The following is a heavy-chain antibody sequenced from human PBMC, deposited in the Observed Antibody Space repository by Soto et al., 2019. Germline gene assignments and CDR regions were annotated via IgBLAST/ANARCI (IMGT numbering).Heavy chain of an antibody. J-gene: IGHJ4*02. CDR3: ARLKDWKYEFDY. Sequence: TLSLPCTVSGGSLSSGCYYWSWIRQHPGKGLEWIGYIYYSGSTYYNPSLKSRFTISVDTSKNQFSLKLSSVTAADTAVYYWARLKDWKYEFDYWGQGTLVTVSS. CDR2: IYYSGST. D-gene: IGHD1-7*01. V-gene: IGHV4-31*03. CDR1: GGSLSSGCYY.